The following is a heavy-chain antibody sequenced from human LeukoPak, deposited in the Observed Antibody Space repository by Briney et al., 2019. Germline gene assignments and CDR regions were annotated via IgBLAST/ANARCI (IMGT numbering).Heavy chain of an antibody. J-gene: IGHJ4*02. CDR2: INSDGSST. CDR3: ARAQQTAIDY. V-gene: IGHV3-74*01. Sequence: GGSLRLSCAASGFTFSSYWMHWVRQAPGKGLVWVSRINSDGSSTRYADSVKGRFTISRDNAKHSLYLQMNSLRAEDTAVYYCARAQQTAIDYWGQGTLVTVSS. D-gene: IGHD6-13*01. CDR1: GFTFSSYW.